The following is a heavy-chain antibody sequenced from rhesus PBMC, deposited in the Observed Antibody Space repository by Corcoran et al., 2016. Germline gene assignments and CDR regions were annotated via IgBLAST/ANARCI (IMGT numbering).Heavy chain of an antibody. CDR1: GFTFSSSG. D-gene: IGHD3-34*01. V-gene: IGHV3S5*01. CDR3: AKEGYWGDYYLDY. Sequence: EVQLVETGGGLVQPGGSLRLSCAASGFTFSSSGMSWVRPAPRTGLEWFSGISYSRASTYYADSVKGRSTISRDNSKNTLSLQMKSLRAEDTAMYYCAKEGYWGDYYLDYWGQGVLVTVSS. J-gene: IGHJ4*01. CDR2: ISYSRAST.